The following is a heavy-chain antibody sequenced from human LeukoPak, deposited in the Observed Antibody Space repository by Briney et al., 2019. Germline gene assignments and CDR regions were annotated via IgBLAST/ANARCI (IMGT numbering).Heavy chain of an antibody. V-gene: IGHV4-38-2*02. CDR1: GYSISSGYY. CDR3: ARSQELVVTPAYYFDY. D-gene: IGHD4-23*01. Sequence: PSETLSLTCTVSGYSISSGYYWGWIRQPPGKGLEWIGSIYHSGSTYYNPSLKSRVTISVDTSKNQFSLKLSSVTAADTAVYYCARSQELVVTPAYYFDYWGQGTLVTVSS. CDR2: IYHSGST. J-gene: IGHJ4*02.